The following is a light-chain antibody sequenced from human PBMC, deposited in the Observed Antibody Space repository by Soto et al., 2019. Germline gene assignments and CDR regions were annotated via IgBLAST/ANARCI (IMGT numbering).Light chain of an antibody. CDR2: GAS. V-gene: IGKV3-20*01. J-gene: IGKJ5*01. Sequence: EIVMTQSPATLSLSPGERATLSCRASQSVSSYLAWFQQKPGQAPRLLIYGASSRATGIPDRFSGSGSGTDFTLTISRLEPEDFAVYYCQHYEWSPITFGQGTRLEIK. CDR3: QHYEWSPIT. CDR1: QSVSSY.